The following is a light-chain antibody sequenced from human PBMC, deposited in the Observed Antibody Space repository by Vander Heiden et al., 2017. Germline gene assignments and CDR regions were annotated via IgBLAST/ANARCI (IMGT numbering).Light chain of an antibody. V-gene: IGLV3-9*01. CDR1: DIGTKI. CDR3: QVWDSVTAV. J-gene: IGLJ3*02. Sequence: SYELTQPLSVSVALGQTARIPCTGKDIGTKIVHWHQQRPGQAPVLVIYRDTNRPSGIPERFSGSNSGNTATLTISRARAGDEDDYYWQVWDSVTAVFGGGTKLTVL. CDR2: RDT.